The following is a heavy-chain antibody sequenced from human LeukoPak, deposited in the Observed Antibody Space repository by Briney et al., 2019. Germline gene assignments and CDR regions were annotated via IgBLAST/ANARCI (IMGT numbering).Heavy chain of an antibody. V-gene: IGHV4-34*01. D-gene: IGHD5-18*01. CDR3: ARTAMVTYYYYYMDV. CDR2: INHSGST. Sequence: PSVTLSLTCAVYGGSFSGYYWSWIRQPPGKGLEWSGDINHSGSTNYNPSLKSRVTISVDTSKNQFSLKLSSVTAADTAVYYCARTAMVTYYYYYMDVWGKGTTVTVSS. J-gene: IGHJ6*03. CDR1: GGSFSGYY.